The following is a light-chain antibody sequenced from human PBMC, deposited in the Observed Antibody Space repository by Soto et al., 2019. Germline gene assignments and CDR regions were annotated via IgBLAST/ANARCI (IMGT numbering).Light chain of an antibody. CDR1: QSISSY. CDR3: QHSYSTPLT. J-gene: IGKJ4*01. CDR2: AAS. Sequence: DIQMTQSPSSLSASVGDRVTITCRASQSISSYLNWYQQKPGKAPKLLIYAASRLQSGVPSRFSGSGSGTNFTLTISSLQPEDVATYYCQHSYSTPLTFGGGTKVEIK. V-gene: IGKV1-39*01.